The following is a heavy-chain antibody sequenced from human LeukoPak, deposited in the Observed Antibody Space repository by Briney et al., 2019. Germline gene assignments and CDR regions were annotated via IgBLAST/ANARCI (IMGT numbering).Heavy chain of an antibody. Sequence: GGSLRLSCAASGFTFSSNSMNWVRQAPGKGLEWVSYISSSSTTIYYADSVKGRFTISRDNAKNSLYLQMNSLGDEDPAVYYCAREGLELLWGQGTLVAVSS. CDR1: GFTFSSNS. D-gene: IGHD1-7*01. CDR3: AREGLELL. CDR2: ISSSSTTI. V-gene: IGHV3-48*02. J-gene: IGHJ4*02.